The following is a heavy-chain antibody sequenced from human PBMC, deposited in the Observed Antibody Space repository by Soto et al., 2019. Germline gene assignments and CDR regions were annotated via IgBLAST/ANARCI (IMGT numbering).Heavy chain of an antibody. V-gene: IGHV3-23*01. CDR1: GFTFNSYA. D-gene: IGHD1-26*01. CDR2: ISGSGGST. CDR3: ARDRSGSYFRSGMDV. J-gene: IGHJ6*02. Sequence: GGSLRLSCEASGFTFNSYAMTWVRQAPGKGLEWVSAISGSGGSTYYADSVKGRVTISRDNSKNTLYMQMYSLRAEDTAVYYCARDRSGSYFRSGMDVWGQGTTVTVSS.